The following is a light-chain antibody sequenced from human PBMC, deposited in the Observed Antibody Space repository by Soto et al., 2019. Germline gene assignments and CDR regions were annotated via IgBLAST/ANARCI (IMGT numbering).Light chain of an antibody. Sequence: HISLSPSSLFASMGDRVTISCRASQYIGNALGWYQQKPGKAPKVLIYGASNLQGGVPPRFSGSGSGTDFTLAISSLQPENSATYYCLQGINCPWTFGQGTKVDIK. J-gene: IGKJ1*01. V-gene: IGKV1-6*01. CDR3: LQGINCPWT. CDR1: QYIGNA. CDR2: GAS.